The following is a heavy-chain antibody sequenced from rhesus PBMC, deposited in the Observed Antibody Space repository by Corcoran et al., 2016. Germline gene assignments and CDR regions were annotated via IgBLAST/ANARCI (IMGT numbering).Heavy chain of an antibody. V-gene: IGHV4-160*01. D-gene: IGHD1-26*01. CDR1: GGSISSNF. CDR2: IGG. Sequence: QVQLQESGPGLLKPSETLSLTCTVSGGSISSNFWSWIRQSPGKGLEWIGYIGGNNKPSLKIRVTISKDTSKSQFSLNLTSVTAADSAVYYCASGLNYGAPNFGLDSWGQGVVVTVSS. CDR3: ASGLNYGAPNFGLDS. J-gene: IGHJ6*01.